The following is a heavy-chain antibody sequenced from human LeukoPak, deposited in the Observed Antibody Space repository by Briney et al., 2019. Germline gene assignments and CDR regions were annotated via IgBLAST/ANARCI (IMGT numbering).Heavy chain of an antibody. Sequence: GGSLRLSCAASGFIFNSHSMNWVRQAPGKGLEWVSSISSTSSYIYYADSVKSRFTISRDNAKNSVYLQMNSLRAEDTAVYYCARSSGWYHRGPDYYYYYMDVWGKGTTVTVS. D-gene: IGHD6-19*01. CDR3: ARSSGWYHRGPDYYYYYMDV. CDR1: GFIFNSHS. CDR2: ISSTSSYI. J-gene: IGHJ6*03. V-gene: IGHV3-21*01.